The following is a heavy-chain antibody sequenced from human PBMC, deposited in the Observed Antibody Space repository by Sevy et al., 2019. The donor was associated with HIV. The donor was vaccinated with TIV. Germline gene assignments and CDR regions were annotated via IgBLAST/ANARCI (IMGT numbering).Heavy chain of an antibody. CDR3: ARVSWYSSGWLWFDN. Sequence: SETLSLTCSVSAGSISSSNYYWGWIRQPPGKGLEWIGTIYYSGGTYYNPSLKSRVTISVDTSKDQFSLKLTSVTAADTSLYYCARVSWYSSGWLWFDNWGQGTLVTVSS. CDR2: IYYSGGT. J-gene: IGHJ5*02. V-gene: IGHV4-39*01. D-gene: IGHD6-25*01. CDR1: AGSISSSNYY.